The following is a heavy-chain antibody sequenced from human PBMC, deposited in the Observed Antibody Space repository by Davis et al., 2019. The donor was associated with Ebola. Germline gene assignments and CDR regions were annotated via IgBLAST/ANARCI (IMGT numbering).Heavy chain of an antibody. J-gene: IGHJ3*01. CDR2: TNHRGTT. CDR3: VRGKTHDEGEQAFDV. Sequence: PSETLSLTCAVHAGSFIGYDWTWIRQSPGKGLEWIGETNHRGTTNYKPSLQSRVTISTDTSKNQFSLKLSSVSAADTAVYFCVRGKTHDEGEQAFDVWGPGTLVTVSS. D-gene: IGHD4-17*01. V-gene: IGHV4-34*01. CDR1: AGSFIGYD.